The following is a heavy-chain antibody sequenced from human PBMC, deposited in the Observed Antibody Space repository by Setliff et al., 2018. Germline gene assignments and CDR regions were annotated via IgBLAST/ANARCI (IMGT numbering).Heavy chain of an antibody. CDR2: VYYSGTA. J-gene: IGHJ4*02. D-gene: IGHD5-12*01. CDR1: GDSINDYY. V-gene: IGHV4-59*01. Sequence: SETLSLTCTVSGDSINDYYWSWIRQPPGKGLGWIGYVYYSGTANYNPSLKSRVTVLVDTSKNQFSLRLSFVTAADTAVYYCARGGTFRYFDYWGQGALVTVSS. CDR3: ARGGTFRYFDY.